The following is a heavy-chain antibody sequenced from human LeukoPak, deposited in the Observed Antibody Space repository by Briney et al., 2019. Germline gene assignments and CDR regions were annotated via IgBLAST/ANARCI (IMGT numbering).Heavy chain of an antibody. D-gene: IGHD3-10*01. CDR3: ARDADGVVDY. J-gene: IGHJ4*02. V-gene: IGHV3-30-3*01. CDR2: ISYDGSNI. CDR1: GFTFTHYP. Sequence: PGRSLRLSCAASGFTFTHYPIHWVRQAPGKGLEWVALISYDGSNIYYADSVKGRFTISRDNSKNTLYLQMNSLRAEDTAVYYCARDADGVVDYWGQGTPVTVSS.